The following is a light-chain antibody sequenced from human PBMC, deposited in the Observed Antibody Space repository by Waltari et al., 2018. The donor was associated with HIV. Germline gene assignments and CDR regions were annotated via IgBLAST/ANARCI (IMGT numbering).Light chain of an antibody. Sequence: EIVLTQSPDSQSVSPKKKVTITCRASQSIGSSLHWYQQKPDQSPKLLIKYASRSFSGVPSRFSGSGSGTDFNLTINRLEGEDAATYYCHQSSSLPHTFGQGTKLEIK. CDR2: YAS. CDR1: QSIGSS. V-gene: IGKV6-21*01. CDR3: HQSSSLPHT. J-gene: IGKJ2*01.